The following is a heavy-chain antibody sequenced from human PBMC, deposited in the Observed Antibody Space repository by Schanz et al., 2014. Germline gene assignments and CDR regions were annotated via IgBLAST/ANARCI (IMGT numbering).Heavy chain of an antibody. V-gene: IGHV3-30*18. CDR3: AKSYDTSGYSGFDY. D-gene: IGHD3-22*01. CDR2: ISYHGSEK. J-gene: IGHJ4*02. CDR1: GFSFSDYG. Sequence: QVQLVESGGSVVQPGRSLRLSCAGSGFSFSDYGMHWVRQAPGRGLEWVAVISYHGSEKYYADSVKGRLTISRDNSKNTLYLQMNSLRTEDTAVYFCAKSYDTSGYSGFDYWGQGTLVNVSS.